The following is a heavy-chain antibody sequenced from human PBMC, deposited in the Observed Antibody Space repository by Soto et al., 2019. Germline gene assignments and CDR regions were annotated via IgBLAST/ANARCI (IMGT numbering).Heavy chain of an antibody. Sequence: PGESLKISCKGSGYSFTSYWIGWVRQMPGKGLEWMGIIYPGDSDTRYSPSFQGQVTISADKSISTAYLQWSSLKASDTAMYYCARRPRYCSGGSCPNWFDPWGQGTLVTVSS. CDR3: ARRPRYCSGGSCPNWFDP. CDR2: IYPGDSDT. J-gene: IGHJ5*02. V-gene: IGHV5-51*01. D-gene: IGHD2-15*01. CDR1: GYSFTSYW.